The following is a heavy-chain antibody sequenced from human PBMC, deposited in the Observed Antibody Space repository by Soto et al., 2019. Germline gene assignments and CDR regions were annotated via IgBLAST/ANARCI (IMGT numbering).Heavy chain of an antibody. D-gene: IGHD3-16*02. CDR1: GFSLSTSGMC. CDR2: IDWDDDK. CDR3: ARLRYRSFNFDY. Sequence: SGPTCEPTQTLTLTCTFSGFSLSTSGMCVSWLRQPPGKALEWLALIDWDDDKYYSTSLKTRLTISKDTSKNQVVLTVTNMDPVDTATYFCARLRYRSFNFDYWGQGTLVTVSS. J-gene: IGHJ4*02. V-gene: IGHV2-70*01.